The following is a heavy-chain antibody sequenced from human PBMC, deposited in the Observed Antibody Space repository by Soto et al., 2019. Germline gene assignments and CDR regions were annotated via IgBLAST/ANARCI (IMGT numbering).Heavy chain of an antibody. CDR1: GGSVSSGSYY. J-gene: IGHJ5*02. D-gene: IGHD6-13*01. V-gene: IGHV4-61*01. CDR3: ARGVAAAGMFWFDP. Sequence: SETLSLTCTVSGGSVSSGSYYWSWIRQPPGKGLEWIGYIYYSGSTNYNPSPKIRVTISVDTSKNQFSLKLSSVTAADTAVYYCARGVAAAGMFWFDPWGQGTLVTVSS. CDR2: IYYSGST.